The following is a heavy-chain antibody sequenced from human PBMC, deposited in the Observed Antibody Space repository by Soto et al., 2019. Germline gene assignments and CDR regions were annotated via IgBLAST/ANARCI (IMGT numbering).Heavy chain of an antibody. CDR2: LNIAVSI. J-gene: IGHJ1*01. D-gene: IGHD6-13*01. CDR1: GASISSYN. V-gene: IGHV4-4*07. CDR3: ARDRGEYISSWFCDFSH. Sequence: QLQESGPGLVKPSETLSLTCSVSGASISSYNWNWVRQPAGKGPEWVGRLNIAVSINYNPSLTSRITLSMDTSKNQCSLLLRSVTAADTAIYCCARDRGEYISSWFCDFSHWGHGALVTVAS.